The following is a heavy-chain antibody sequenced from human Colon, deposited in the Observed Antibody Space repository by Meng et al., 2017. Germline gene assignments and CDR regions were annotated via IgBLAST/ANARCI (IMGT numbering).Heavy chain of an antibody. D-gene: IGHD7-27*01. J-gene: IGHJ4*02. Sequence: QVQLQESGPGLVRPSGTLSLTCTVSGGSVSMSDYQWGWIRQPPGKGLEWIGYAGTNYNPSLKSRVTISVDTSKRQFPLKLTSVTAADTAVYYCARDHWGSLDYWGQGILVTVSS. V-gene: IGHV4-61*08. CDR3: ARDHWGSLDY. CDR1: GGSVSMSDYQ. CDR2: AGT.